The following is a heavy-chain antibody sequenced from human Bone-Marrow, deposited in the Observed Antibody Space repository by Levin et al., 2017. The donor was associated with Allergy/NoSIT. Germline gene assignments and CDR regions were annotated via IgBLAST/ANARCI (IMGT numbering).Heavy chain of an antibody. CDR1: GFSFTTFD. J-gene: IGHJ4*02. V-gene: IGHV3-23*01. CDR3: VKGAWADY. Sequence: GGSLRLSCAASGFSFTTFDMTWVRQAPGKGLQWVSVILGRDGSTHYADSVKGRFTISKDSSTNTLFLQMNSLRVDDTAVYFCVKGAWADYWGQGTLVTVSS. D-gene: IGHD7-27*01. CDR2: ILGRDGST.